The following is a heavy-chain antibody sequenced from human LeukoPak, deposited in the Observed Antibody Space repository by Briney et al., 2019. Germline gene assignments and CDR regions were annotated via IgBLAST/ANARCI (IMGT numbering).Heavy chain of an antibody. Sequence: ASVKVSCEASGYTFTGYYIHWVRQAPGQGLEWMGWINPNSGGTNYAQKFQGRVTMTRDTSISTAYMELSRLRSDDTAVYYCARDITMIVVGPFDYWGQGTLVTVSS. J-gene: IGHJ4*02. CDR3: ARDITMIVVGPFDY. D-gene: IGHD3-22*01. V-gene: IGHV1-2*02. CDR2: INPNSGGT. CDR1: GYTFTGYY.